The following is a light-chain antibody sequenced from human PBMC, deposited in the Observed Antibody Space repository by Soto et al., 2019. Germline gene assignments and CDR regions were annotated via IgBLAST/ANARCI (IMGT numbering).Light chain of an antibody. V-gene: IGKV3D-20*01. Sequence: EIVLTQSPATLSLSPGERATLSCGASQSVSSSYLAWYQQKPGLAPRLLIYDASSRATGIPDRFSGSGSGTDFTLTISRLVPEDFALYYCQQYGSSPPVTFGGGTKVEIK. CDR1: QSVSSSY. CDR3: QQYGSSPPVT. CDR2: DAS. J-gene: IGKJ4*01.